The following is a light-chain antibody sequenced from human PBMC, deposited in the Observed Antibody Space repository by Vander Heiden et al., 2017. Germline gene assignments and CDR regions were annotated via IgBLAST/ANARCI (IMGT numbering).Light chain of an antibody. V-gene: IGLV3-25*03. CDR3: QSVDRSDTVV. J-gene: IGLJ2*01. CDR1: ALPKQY. CDR2: KDS. Sequence: SYELTQPPSVSVSPGQTARITCAGDALPKQYGCWYQQKPGQAPVLVLYKDSGRPAGIPERLSGSTSGTTVTVTITGVQAEDEADYYCQSVDRSDTVVFGGGTKLTVL.